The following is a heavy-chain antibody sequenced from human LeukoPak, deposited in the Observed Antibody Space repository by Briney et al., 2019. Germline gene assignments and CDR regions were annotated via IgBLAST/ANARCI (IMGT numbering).Heavy chain of an antibody. J-gene: IGHJ4*02. V-gene: IGHV1-2*02. CDR3: ARRGSSGYYDY. D-gene: IGHD3-22*01. CDR2: INPNGGGT. Sequence: VASVKVSCKASGYTFTGYYMHWVRQAPGQGLEWMGWINPNGGGTYYAQKFQGRVTMTRDTFISTAYMELNRLRSDDTAVYYCARRGSSGYYDYWGQGTLVTVSS. CDR1: GYTFTGYY.